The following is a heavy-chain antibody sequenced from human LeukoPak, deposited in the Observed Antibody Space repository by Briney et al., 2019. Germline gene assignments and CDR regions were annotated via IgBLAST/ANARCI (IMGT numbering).Heavy chain of an antibody. CDR1: GFTFSSYA. V-gene: IGHV3-30*04. D-gene: IGHD6-13*01. J-gene: IGHJ3*02. CDR2: ISYDGSNK. CDR3: ARQPYSSSWYGFDAFDI. Sequence: PGRPLRLSCAASGFTFSSYAMHWVRQAPGKGLEWVAVISYDGSNKYYADSVKGRFTISRDNSKNTLYLQMNSLRAEDTAVYYCARQPYSSSWYGFDAFDIWGQGTMVTVSS.